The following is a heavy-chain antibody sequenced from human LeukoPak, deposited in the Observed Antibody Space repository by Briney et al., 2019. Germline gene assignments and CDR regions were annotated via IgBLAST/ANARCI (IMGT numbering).Heavy chain of an antibody. V-gene: IGHV1-3*01. J-gene: IGHJ4*02. CDR2: INAGNGNT. Sequence: ASVRVSCKASGYTFTSYAMHWVRQAPGQRLEWMGWINAGNGNTKYPQKFQGRVTITRDTSASTAYMELSSLRSEDTAVYYCARVEGVAGTSPFFWGQGTLVTVSS. D-gene: IGHD6-19*01. CDR3: ARVEGVAGTSPFF. CDR1: GYTFTSYA.